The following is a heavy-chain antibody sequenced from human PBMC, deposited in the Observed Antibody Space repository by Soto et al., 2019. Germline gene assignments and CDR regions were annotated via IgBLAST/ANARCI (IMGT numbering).Heavy chain of an antibody. V-gene: IGHV1-69*13. D-gene: IGHD1-26*01. J-gene: IGHJ4*02. CDR1: GGTFSSYA. CDR3: ARDLLVGATIYYFDY. Sequence: ASVKVSCKASGGTFSSYAISWVRQAPGQGLEWMGGIIPIFGTANYAQKFQGRVTITADESTSTAYMELSSLRSEDTAVYYCARDLLVGATIYYFDYWGQGTLVTVSS. CDR2: IIPIFGTA.